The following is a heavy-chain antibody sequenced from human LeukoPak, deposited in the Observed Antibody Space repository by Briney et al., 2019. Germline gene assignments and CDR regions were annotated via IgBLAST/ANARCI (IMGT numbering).Heavy chain of an antibody. V-gene: IGHV3-74*01. CDR1: GFTFSSYW. Sequence: GGSLRLSCAASGFTFSSYWMHWVGQAPGQGLVWVSRINTDGSSTSYADSVTGRVTISRDNAKNTLYLQMNSLRAEDTAVYYCARVSSSSWWALDYWGQGTLVTVSS. D-gene: IGHD6-13*01. J-gene: IGHJ4*02. CDR2: INTDGSST. CDR3: ARVSSSSWWALDY.